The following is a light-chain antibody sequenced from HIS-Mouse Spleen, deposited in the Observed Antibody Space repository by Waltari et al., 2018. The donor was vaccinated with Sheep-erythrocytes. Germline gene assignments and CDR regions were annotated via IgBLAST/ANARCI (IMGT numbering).Light chain of an antibody. J-gene: IGKJ2*01. V-gene: IGKV3-15*01. CDR1: QSVSSN. Sequence: EIVMTQSPATLSVSPGERATLSCRASQSVSSNLAWYQQKPGQAPRLLIYGASTRPTGIPARFSVSGSGTEFTLTISSMQSEDFAVYYCQQYNNWPPPYTFGQGTKLEIK. CDR2: GAS. CDR3: QQYNNWPPPYT.